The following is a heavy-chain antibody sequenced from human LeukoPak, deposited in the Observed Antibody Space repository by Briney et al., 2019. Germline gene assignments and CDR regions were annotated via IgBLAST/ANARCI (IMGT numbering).Heavy chain of an antibody. CDR3: ARHGSGSYYKPFDY. CDR1: GFTVSSNF. D-gene: IGHD3-10*01. CDR2: ISSSSSYI. J-gene: IGHJ4*02. V-gene: IGHV3-21*01. Sequence: PGGSLRLSCAASGFTVSSNFLSWVRQTPGKGLEWVSSISSSSSYIYYADSVKGRFTISRDNAKNSLYLQMNSLRAEDTAVYYCARHGSGSYYKPFDYWGQGTLVTVSS.